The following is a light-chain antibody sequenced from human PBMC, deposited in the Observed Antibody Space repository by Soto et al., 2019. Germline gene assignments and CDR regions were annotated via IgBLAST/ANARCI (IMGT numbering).Light chain of an antibody. Sequence: DIQMTQSPSSLSASVGDRVTITCRASQSISRNLNWYQHKPGKAPKLLIYAASSLQNGVPSRFSGGGSGTEFTLSISSQQPEDFGTYYWQQSYTTASITFGQGTRLEIK. CDR3: QQSYTTASIT. V-gene: IGKV1-39*01. J-gene: IGKJ5*01. CDR1: QSISRN. CDR2: AAS.